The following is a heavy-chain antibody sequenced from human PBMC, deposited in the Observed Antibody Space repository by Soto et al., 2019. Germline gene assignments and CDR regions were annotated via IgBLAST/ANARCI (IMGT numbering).Heavy chain of an antibody. CDR2: INAGNGNT. V-gene: IGHV1-3*01. CDR1: GYTFTSYA. Sequence: QVQLVQSGAEVKKPGASVKVSCKASGYTFTSYAMHWVRQAPGQRLEWMGWINAGNGNTKYSQKFQGRVTITRDTSASTAYMELGSLRSEDTAVYYCARTPDGDRLDYWGQGTLVTVSS. J-gene: IGHJ4*02. D-gene: IGHD4-17*01. CDR3: ARTPDGDRLDY.